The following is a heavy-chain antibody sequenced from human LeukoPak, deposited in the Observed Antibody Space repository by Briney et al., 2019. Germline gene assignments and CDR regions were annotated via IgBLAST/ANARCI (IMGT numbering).Heavy chain of an antibody. J-gene: IGHJ4*02. D-gene: IGHD4-23*01. CDR2: IYYSGST. V-gene: IGHV4-30-4*08. Sequence: SETLSLTCTVSGGSVSSGSYYWSWIRQPPGKGLEWIGYIYYSGSTYYNPSLKSRVTISVDTSKNKFSLKLSSVTAADTAVYYCARDLLNEGNHLDYWGQGTLVTVSS. CDR3: ARDLLNEGNHLDY. CDR1: GGSVSSGSYY.